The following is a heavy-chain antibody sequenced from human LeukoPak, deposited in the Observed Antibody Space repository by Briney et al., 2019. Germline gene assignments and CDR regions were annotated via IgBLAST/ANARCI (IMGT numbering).Heavy chain of an antibody. CDR2: TSPSGDIS. Sequence: GGTLRLSCAASGFTFSNHGMNWVRQAPGKGLEWVSGTSPSGDISYYADSVKGRFTISRDNSKNTVYLQVISLTAEDTAVYYCAKDDAWLRFGEWSQGTLVTVSS. J-gene: IGHJ4*02. CDR3: AKDDAWLRFGE. V-gene: IGHV3-23*01. D-gene: IGHD3-10*01. CDR1: GFTFSNHG.